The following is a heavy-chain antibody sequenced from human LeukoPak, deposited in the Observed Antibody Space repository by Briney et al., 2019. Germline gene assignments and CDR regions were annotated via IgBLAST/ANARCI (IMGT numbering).Heavy chain of an antibody. V-gene: IGHV1-2*02. CDR3: ARAYCGGDCRFFDY. D-gene: IGHD2-21*02. Sequence: ASVKVSCKASGYTFTGYYIHWVRQAPGQGLEWMGWVNPNSGGTNYAQKFQGRVTITRDTSISTAYMELSRLRSDDTAVYYCARAYCGGDCRFFDYWGQGTLVTVSS. CDR1: GYTFTGYY. CDR2: VNPNSGGT. J-gene: IGHJ4*02.